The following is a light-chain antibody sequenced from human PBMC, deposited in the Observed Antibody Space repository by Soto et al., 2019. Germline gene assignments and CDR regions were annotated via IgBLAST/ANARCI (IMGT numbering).Light chain of an antibody. CDR1: SSNIVSNT. V-gene: IGLV1-44*01. CDR3: AAWDDSLNGVV. CDR2: SNN. Sequence: QSVLTQPPSASGTPGQRVTISCSGSSSNIVSNTVNWYQQLPGTAPKLLIYSNNQRPSGVPDRFSGSKSGTSASLAISGLQSEDEADYYCAAWDDSLNGVVFGGGTHLTVL. J-gene: IGLJ2*01.